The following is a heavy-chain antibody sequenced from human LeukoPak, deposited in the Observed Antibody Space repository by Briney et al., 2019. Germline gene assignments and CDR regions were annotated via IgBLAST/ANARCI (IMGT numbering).Heavy chain of an antibody. Sequence: EASVKVSCKASGGTFSSYAISWVRQAPGQGLEWMGGIIPIFGTANYAQKFQGRVTITADESTSTAYMELSSLRSEDTAVYYCARDPLGFWSGYYFQRDYYYGMDVWGQGTTVTVSS. CDR2: IIPIFGTA. J-gene: IGHJ6*02. CDR3: ARDPLGFWSGYYFQRDYYYGMDV. V-gene: IGHV1-69*13. CDR1: GGTFSSYA. D-gene: IGHD3-3*01.